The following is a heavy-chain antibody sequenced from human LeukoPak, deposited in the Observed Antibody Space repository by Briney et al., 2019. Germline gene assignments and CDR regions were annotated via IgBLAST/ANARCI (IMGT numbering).Heavy chain of an antibody. CDR1: GGSISSSSYY. Sequence: KSSETLSLTCTVSGGSISSSSYYWGWIRQPPGKGLEWIGSIYYSGSTYYNPSLESRVTISVDTSKNQFSLKLSSVTAADTAVYYCAREFRDYGDYVVYYFDYWGQGTLVTVPS. V-gene: IGHV4-39*07. CDR2: IYYSGST. D-gene: IGHD4-17*01. J-gene: IGHJ4*02. CDR3: AREFRDYGDYVVYYFDY.